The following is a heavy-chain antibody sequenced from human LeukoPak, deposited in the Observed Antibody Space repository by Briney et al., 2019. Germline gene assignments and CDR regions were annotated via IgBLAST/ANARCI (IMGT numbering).Heavy chain of an antibody. D-gene: IGHD5-24*01. CDR1: GGSFSGYY. V-gene: IGHV4-34*01. J-gene: IGHJ1*01. CDR3: ARCGYNEEYFQH. Sequence: SETLSLTCAVYGGSFSGYYWSWIRQPPGKGLEWIGEINHSGSTNYNPSLKSRVTISVDTSKNQFSLKLSSVTAADTAVYYCARCGYNEEYFQHWGQGTLVTVSS. CDR2: INHSGST.